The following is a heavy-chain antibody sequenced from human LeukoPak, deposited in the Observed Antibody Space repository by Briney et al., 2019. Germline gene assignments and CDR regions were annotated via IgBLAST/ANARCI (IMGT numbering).Heavy chain of an antibody. CDR1: GGSMSGLH. CDR2: ISYSGNT. J-gene: IGHJ5*02. D-gene: IGHD1-1*01. V-gene: IGHV4-59*11. CDR3: AKGEGYNPS. Sequence: SETLSLTCTVSGGSMSGLHWSWIRQPPGKGLEWIGYISYSGNTNYNPSLKSRVTISVETSKNRFSLNLNSMTAADTAIYYCAKGEGYNPSWGQGTLVTVSS.